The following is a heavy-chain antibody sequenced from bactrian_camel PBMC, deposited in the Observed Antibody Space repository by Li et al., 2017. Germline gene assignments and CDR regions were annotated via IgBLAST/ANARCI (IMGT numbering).Heavy chain of an antibody. J-gene: IGHJ4*01. CDR1: VLSWNSNY. D-gene: IGHD2*01. CDR2: IYTSGSVT. CDR3: AAGGGNGAFCYTGERSMDY. Sequence: HVQLVESGGGSVQAGESLRLACVVSVLSWNSNYVAWFRQAPGKEREGVAAIYTSGSVTYYADSVKGRFTTSQDNAKSTLYLQMNSLKPEDTAMYYCAAGGGNGAFCYTGERSMDYWGQGTQVTVS. V-gene: IGHV3-2*01.